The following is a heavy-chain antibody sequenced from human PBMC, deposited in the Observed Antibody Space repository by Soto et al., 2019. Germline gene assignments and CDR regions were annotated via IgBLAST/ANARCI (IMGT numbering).Heavy chain of an antibody. CDR2: IWYDGSNT. J-gene: IGHJ4*02. CDR1: GFTFSSYA. CDR3: ARGPREGWLDY. D-gene: IGHD3-22*01. Sequence: QVQLVESGGGVVQPGRSLRLSCAASGFTFSSYAMRWVRQAPGKGLEWVAVIWYDGSNTYYADSVKGRFTVSRDNSKNSLYLQMNRLRVEDTAVFYGARGPREGWLDYWGQRTLVTVSS. V-gene: IGHV3-33*01.